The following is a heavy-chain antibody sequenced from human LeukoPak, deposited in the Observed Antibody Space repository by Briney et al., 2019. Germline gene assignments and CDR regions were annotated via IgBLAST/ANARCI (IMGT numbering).Heavy chain of an antibody. V-gene: IGHV3-11*01. CDR3: ARSYGSGSYTGQDY. CDR2: ISSSGSSI. CDR1: GFTFSDYY. J-gene: IGHJ4*02. D-gene: IGHD3-10*01. Sequence: GGSLRLSCAASGFTFSDYYVHWVRQSPGKGLEWVSCISSSGSSIYYADSVKGRFTISRDNAKNSLYLQMNSLRAEDTALYHCARSYGSGSYTGQDYWGQGTLVTVSS.